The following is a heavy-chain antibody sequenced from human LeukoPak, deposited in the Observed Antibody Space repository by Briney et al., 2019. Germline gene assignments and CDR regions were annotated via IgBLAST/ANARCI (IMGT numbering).Heavy chain of an antibody. CDR3: ARAVFCSGGSCYYYFDY. V-gene: IGHV4-61*01. CDR1: GGSLSSGSYS. D-gene: IGHD2-15*01. CDR2: IYYSGGT. J-gene: IGHJ4*02. Sequence: SETLSLTCTVSGGSLSSGSYSWSWIRQPPGKGLEWIGYIYYSGGTNYSPSLKGRVTISVDTSKNQFSLKLSSVTAADTAVYYCARAVFCSGGSCYYYFDYWGQGTLVTVSS.